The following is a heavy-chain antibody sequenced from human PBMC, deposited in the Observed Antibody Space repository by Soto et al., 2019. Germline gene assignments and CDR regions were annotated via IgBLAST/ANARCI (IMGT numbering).Heavy chain of an antibody. Sequence: SETLSLTCAVYRGSFSGYYWSWIRQAPGKGLEWIGEINHSGSTNYNPSLKSRVTISGDTSKNQFSLKLSSVTAADTAMFYCARRPPRYAGNYHYYYYDMDIWRQGTTVTVSS. CDR3: ARRPPRYAGNYHYYYYDMDI. CDR1: RGSFSGYY. J-gene: IGHJ6*02. CDR2: INHSGST. D-gene: IGHD3-10*01. V-gene: IGHV4-34*01.